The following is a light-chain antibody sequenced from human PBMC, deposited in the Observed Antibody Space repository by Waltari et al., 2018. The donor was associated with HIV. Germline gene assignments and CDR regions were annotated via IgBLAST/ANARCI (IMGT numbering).Light chain of an antibody. CDR1: SSDVGGYNY. Sequence: QSALTQPRSVSGSPGQSVTISCTGPSSDVGGYNYVSWYQQHPGKAPKLMIYDLSKRPSGVPDRFSGSKSGNTASLTISGLQAEDEADYYCCSYAGSSTFLFGTGTKVTVL. CDR3: CSYAGSSTFL. J-gene: IGLJ1*01. V-gene: IGLV2-11*01. CDR2: DLS.